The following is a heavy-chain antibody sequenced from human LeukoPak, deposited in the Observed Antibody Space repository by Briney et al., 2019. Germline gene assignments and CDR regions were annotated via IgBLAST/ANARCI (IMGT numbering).Heavy chain of an antibody. CDR3: VADVSESTAYPFDY. V-gene: IGHV3-15*01. CDR2: IKSKTSGETT. D-gene: IGHD2/OR15-2a*01. CDR1: GFTFSDHY. Sequence: GGSLRLSCAASGFTFSDHYMDWVRQAPGKGLEWVALIKSKTSGETTDYAAPVKGRFTISRDDSKNTVYLQMNSLKTEDIAMYFCVADVSESTAYPFDYWGQGTLVIVSS. J-gene: IGHJ4*02.